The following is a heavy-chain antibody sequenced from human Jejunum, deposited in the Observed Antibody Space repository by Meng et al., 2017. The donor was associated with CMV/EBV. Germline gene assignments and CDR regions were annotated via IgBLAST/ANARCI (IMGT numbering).Heavy chain of an antibody. Sequence: SGFTISTYWMHWVRQVPGKGLEWVSRINTDGSNTNYADSVKGRFTISRDNSKNTLYLQVNSLRLEDTGVYYCARGTGSGSWLIDSWGQGTLVTVSS. V-gene: IGHV3-74*01. CDR3: ARGTGSGSWLIDS. J-gene: IGHJ4*02. D-gene: IGHD6-13*01. CDR1: GFTISTYW. CDR2: INTDGSNT.